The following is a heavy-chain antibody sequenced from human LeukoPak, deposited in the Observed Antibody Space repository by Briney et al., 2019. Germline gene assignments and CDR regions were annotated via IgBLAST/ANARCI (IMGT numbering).Heavy chain of an antibody. V-gene: IGHV3-23*01. CDR3: AKGAYDYIEIAYDY. CDR1: GFSFNNYA. J-gene: IGHJ4*02. CDR2: IIGSSGST. D-gene: IGHD5-12*01. Sequence: GGSLRLSCGASGFSFNNYAMNWVRQAPGKGLEWVSLIIGSSGSTFYADSVKGRFTISRDKSKNTLYLQMNSLRAEDTAVYYCAKGAYDYIEIAYDYWGQGSLVTVSS.